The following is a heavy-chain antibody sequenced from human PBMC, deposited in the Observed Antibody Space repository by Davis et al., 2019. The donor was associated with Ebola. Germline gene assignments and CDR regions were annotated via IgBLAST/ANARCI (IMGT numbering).Heavy chain of an antibody. CDR1: GDTFSDYY. CDR2: INPNSGGT. Sequence: ASVKVSCKAAGDTFSDYYMHWGRQAPGQGLEWMGWINPNSGGTNYAQKFQGRVTMTRDTSISTAYMELSRLRSDDTAVYYCAKSIAARPDYYYYMDVWGKGTTVTVSS. CDR3: AKSIAARPDYYYYMDV. J-gene: IGHJ6*03. D-gene: IGHD6-6*01. V-gene: IGHV1-2*02.